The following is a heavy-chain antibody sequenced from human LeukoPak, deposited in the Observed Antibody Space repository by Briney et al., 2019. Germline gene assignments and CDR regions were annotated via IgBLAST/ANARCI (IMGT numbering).Heavy chain of an antibody. CDR3: ARDQYDTWSRRGNFDS. V-gene: IGHV3-20*04. J-gene: IGHJ4*02. CDR2: IDWSGTRI. CDR1: GFTFDGFG. Sequence: PGRSLRLSCAASGFTFDGFGMTWVRQSPEKGLEWVSSIDWSGTRISYADSVTGRFTISRDNAKNSLYLQMNSLRAEDTAVFYCARDQYDTWSRRGNFDSWGQGTLVIVSS. D-gene: IGHD3-3*01.